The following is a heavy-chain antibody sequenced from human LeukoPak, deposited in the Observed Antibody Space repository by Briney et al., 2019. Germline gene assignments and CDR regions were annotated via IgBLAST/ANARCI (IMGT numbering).Heavy chain of an antibody. Sequence: PSQTLSLTCTVSGGSISSGDYYWSWIRQPPGKGLEWIGYVYYSGSTNYNPSLKSRVTISVDTSKNQFSLKLSSVTAADTAVYYCARAYVWGSYRPFDPWGQGTLVTVPS. CDR2: VYYSGST. CDR3: ARAYVWGSYRPFDP. J-gene: IGHJ5*02. V-gene: IGHV4-30-4*01. D-gene: IGHD3-16*02. CDR1: GGSISSGDYY.